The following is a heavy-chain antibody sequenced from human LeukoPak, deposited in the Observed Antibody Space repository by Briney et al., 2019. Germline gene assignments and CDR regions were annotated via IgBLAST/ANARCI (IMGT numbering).Heavy chain of an antibody. V-gene: IGHV4-59*08. CDR1: GGSISSYY. Sequence: SETLSLTCTVSGGSISSYYWSWVRQPPGKGLEWIGYIYSSGTTKYNPSLQGRVSISVDTSKNQFSLQLSSVTAADTAVYYCARHPPYCSGGTCRTFFDTWGQGTLVPVSS. D-gene: IGHD2-15*01. CDR3: ARHPPYCSGGTCRTFFDT. J-gene: IGHJ4*02. CDR2: IYSSGTT.